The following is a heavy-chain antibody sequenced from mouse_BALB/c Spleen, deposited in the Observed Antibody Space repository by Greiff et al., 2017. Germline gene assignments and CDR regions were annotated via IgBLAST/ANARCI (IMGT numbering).Heavy chain of an antibody. Sequence: VQLQQSGAELVMPGASVKMSCKASGYTFTDYWMHWVKQRPGQGLEWIGAIDTSDSYTSYNQKFKGKATLTVDESSSTAYMQLSSLTSEDSAVYYCARWGYGNYRLRYFDGWGAGTTVTVSS. J-gene: IGHJ1*01. V-gene: IGHV1-69*01. D-gene: IGHD2-10*02. CDR3: ARWGYGNYRLRYFDG. CDR2: IDTSDSYT. CDR1: GYTFTDYW.